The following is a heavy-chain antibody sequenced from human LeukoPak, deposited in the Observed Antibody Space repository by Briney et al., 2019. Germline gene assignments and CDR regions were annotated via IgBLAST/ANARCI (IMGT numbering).Heavy chain of an antibody. CDR3: AKLMGVTAMDV. Sequence: GESLKISCTCSGYSFTSSWTGWVRQMPGQGLEWMGILYPGGSDIRYSTSFQGRVTISVDKTITTAYLQWRSLKASDSATYYCAKLMGVTAMDVWGQGTTVIVSS. J-gene: IGHJ6*02. CDR1: GYSFTSSW. CDR2: LYPGGSDI. D-gene: IGHD2-21*02. V-gene: IGHV5-51*01.